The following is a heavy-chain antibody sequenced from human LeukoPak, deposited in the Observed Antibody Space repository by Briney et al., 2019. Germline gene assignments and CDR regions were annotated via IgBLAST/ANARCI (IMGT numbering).Heavy chain of an antibody. CDR1: GYTFTGYY. CDR3: ARDMDVEGWFDP. D-gene: IGHD2-2*03. V-gene: IGHV1-2*02. Sequence: ASVKVSCKASGYTFTGYYIHLVRQAPGQGLECMGWINPNSGGTNYAQKFQGRVTMTRDTSISTAYMELSRLRYDDTALYYCARDMDVEGWFDPWGQGTLVTVSS. CDR2: INPNSGGT. J-gene: IGHJ5*02.